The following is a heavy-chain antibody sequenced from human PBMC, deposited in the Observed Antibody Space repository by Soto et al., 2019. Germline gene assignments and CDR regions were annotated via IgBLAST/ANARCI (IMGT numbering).Heavy chain of an antibody. CDR1: GYTFTSYG. J-gene: IGHJ3*02. CDR3: ARDPGYSTTWHQAFDI. CDR2: ISTYNGNT. V-gene: IGHV1-18*03. Sequence: QVQLVQSGAEVKKPGASVKVSCKASGYTFTSYGISWVRQAPGQGPEWMGRISTYNGNTNYVQKLQGRVTMTTDTSTNTAYMELRSLRYDDMAVYYCARDPGYSTTWHQAFDIWGQGTMVTVSS. D-gene: IGHD6-13*01.